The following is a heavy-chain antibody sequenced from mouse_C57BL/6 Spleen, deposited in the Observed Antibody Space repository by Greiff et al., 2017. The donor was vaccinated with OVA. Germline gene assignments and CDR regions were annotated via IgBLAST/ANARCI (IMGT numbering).Heavy chain of an antibody. CDR1: GYSITSGYY. J-gene: IGHJ3*01. Sequence: DVQLQESGPGLVKPSQSLSLTCSVTGYSITSGYYWNWIRQFPGNKLEWMGYISYDGSNNYNPSLKNRISITRDTSKNQFFLKLNSVTTEDTATYYCARDGGLRRGAWFAYWGQGTLVTVSA. V-gene: IGHV3-6*01. CDR2: ISYDGSN. CDR3: ARDGGLRRGAWFAY. D-gene: IGHD2-4*01.